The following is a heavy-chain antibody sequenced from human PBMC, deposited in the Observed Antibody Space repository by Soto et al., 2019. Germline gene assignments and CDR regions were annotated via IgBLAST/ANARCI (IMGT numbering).Heavy chain of an antibody. Sequence: SETLALTCTVSGGSISSSSYYWGWIRQPPGKGLEWIGSIYYSGSTYYNPSLKSRVTISVDTSKNQFSLKLSSVTAADTAVYYCARHQIVVVPAADGSLSYGMDVWGQGTTVTVSS. J-gene: IGHJ6*02. CDR1: GGSISSSSYY. D-gene: IGHD2-2*01. V-gene: IGHV4-39*01. CDR3: ARHQIVVVPAADGSLSYGMDV. CDR2: IYYSGST.